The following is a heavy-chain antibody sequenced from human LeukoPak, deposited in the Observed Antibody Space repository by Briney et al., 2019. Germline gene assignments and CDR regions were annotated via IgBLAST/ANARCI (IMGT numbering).Heavy chain of an antibody. CDR2: ISGSGGST. J-gene: IGHJ4*02. V-gene: IGHV3-23*01. CDR3: AKEVDHRPTIIDY. D-gene: IGHD3-9*01. Sequence: GGSLRLSCAASGFTFSNYAMSWVRQAPGKGLEWVSGISGSGGSTFSADSVKGRFTISRDNSKNTLSLQMNSLRADDTAVYYCAKEVDHRPTIIDYRGQGALVTVSS. CDR1: GFTFSNYA.